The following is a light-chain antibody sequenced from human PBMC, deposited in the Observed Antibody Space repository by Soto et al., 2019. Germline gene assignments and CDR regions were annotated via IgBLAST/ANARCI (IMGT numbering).Light chain of an antibody. Sequence: IQMTQSPSTLSASVGDRVTLTCRASQSINAWLAWYRQKPGKAPKLLIYDASSLQSGVPSRFSGSGSGTEFTLTISGLQPDDFATYYCQHYNIYSPWTFGQGTKVDIK. CDR1: QSINAW. J-gene: IGKJ1*01. V-gene: IGKV1-5*01. CDR3: QHYNIYSPWT. CDR2: DAS.